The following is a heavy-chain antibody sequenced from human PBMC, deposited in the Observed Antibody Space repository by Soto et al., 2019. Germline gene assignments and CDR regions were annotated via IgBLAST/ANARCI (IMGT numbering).Heavy chain of an antibody. V-gene: IGHV1-18*04. CDR2: ISAYNGKA. D-gene: IGHD3-3*01. CDR1: GYNYSSYG. CDR3: ARQHNDLWSDSPDFDY. J-gene: IGHJ4*02. Sequence: QVQLVQSGGEVKKHGASVKVSCKASGYNYSSYGVTWVRQAPGQGLEWMGWISAYNGKANYAPNIQDRGTTSIDTSTSTAYMEMRSLRSDDTAVYYCARQHNDLWSDSPDFDYWGKGTLVTVSA.